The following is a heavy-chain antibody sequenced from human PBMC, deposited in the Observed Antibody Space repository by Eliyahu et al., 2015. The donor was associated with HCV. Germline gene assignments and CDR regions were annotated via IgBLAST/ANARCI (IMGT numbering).Heavy chain of an antibody. J-gene: IGHJ4*02. CDR1: GFSLSTSGMC. CDR3: ARGYSGYDARGYFDY. D-gene: IGHD5-12*01. CDR2: IDWDDDK. Sequence: QVTLRESGPALVKPTQTLTLTCTFSGFSLSTSGMCVSWIRQPPGKALEWLARIDWDDDKYYSTSLKTRLTISKDTSKNQVVLTMTNMDPVDTATYYCARGYSGYDARGYFDYWGQGTLVTVSS. V-gene: IGHV2-70*15.